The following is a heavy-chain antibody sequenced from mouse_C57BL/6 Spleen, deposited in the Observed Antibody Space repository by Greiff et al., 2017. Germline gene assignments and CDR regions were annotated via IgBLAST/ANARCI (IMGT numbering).Heavy chain of an antibody. V-gene: IGHV14-4*01. Sequence: EVQLQQSGAELVRPGASVKLSCTASGFNIKDAYMHWVKQRPEQGLAWIGWIDPENGDTESASKFQGKATITADTTANTAYLQLSSLTSEDSAVYYCTKSGKSYFDYWGQGTTLTVSS. CDR2: IDPENGDT. D-gene: IGHD1-3*01. CDR1: GFNIKDAY. CDR3: TKSGKSYFDY. J-gene: IGHJ2*01.